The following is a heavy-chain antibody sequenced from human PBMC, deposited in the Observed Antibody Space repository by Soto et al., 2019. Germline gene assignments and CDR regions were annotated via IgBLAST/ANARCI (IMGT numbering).Heavy chain of an antibody. J-gene: IGHJ4*02. D-gene: IGHD3-22*01. CDR1: GFIFSSYS. CDR2: ISSSSSYI. V-gene: IGHV3-21*01. Sequence: EVQLVESGGGLVKPGGSLRLSCADSGFIFSSYSMNWVRQAPGKGLAWVSSISSSSSYIYYADSVKGRFTISRDNAKNSVYLQMNSLRAEDTAVYYCASGYYDRIGYYFDYWGQGIAVTGSS. CDR3: ASGYYDRIGYYFDY.